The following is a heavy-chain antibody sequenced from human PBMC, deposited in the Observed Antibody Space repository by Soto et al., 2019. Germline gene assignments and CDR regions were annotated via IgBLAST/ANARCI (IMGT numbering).Heavy chain of an antibody. CDR2: ISSSSSYI. J-gene: IGHJ5*02. Sequence: GGSLRLSCAASGFTFSSYSMNWVRQAPGKGLEWVSSISSSSSYIYYADSVKGRFTISRDNAKNSLYLQMNSLRAEDTAVYYCARAAPPLAAAGTWGQGTLVTVSS. CDR1: GFTFSSYS. D-gene: IGHD6-13*01. V-gene: IGHV3-21*01. CDR3: ARAAPPLAAAGT.